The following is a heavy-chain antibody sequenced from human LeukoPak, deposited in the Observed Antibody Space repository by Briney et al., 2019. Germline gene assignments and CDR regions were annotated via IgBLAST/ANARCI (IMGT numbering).Heavy chain of an antibody. Sequence: SETLSLTCTVSGGSISSYYWSWIRQPPGKGLEWIGYIYYSGSTNYNPSLKSRVTISVDTSKNQFSLKLSSVTAADTAVYYCARLMMTWMYYYDSSGHPRAFDIWGQGTMVTVSS. V-gene: IGHV4-59*08. CDR2: IYYSGST. J-gene: IGHJ3*02. D-gene: IGHD3-22*01. CDR1: GGSISSYY. CDR3: ARLMMTWMYYYDSSGHPRAFDI.